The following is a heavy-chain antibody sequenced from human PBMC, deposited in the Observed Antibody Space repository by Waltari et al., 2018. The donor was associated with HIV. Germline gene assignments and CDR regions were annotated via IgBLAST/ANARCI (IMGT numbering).Heavy chain of an antibody. V-gene: IGHV3-7*01. CDR3: ARDNWNDGLDI. Sequence: EVQLVESGGGWVQPGGSLGLSCGAGGCSLCSYWMSWVRQAPGKGVKGVANIKQDGSEKYYVDSLKGRFPISRDNAKNSLYLQMNSLRAEDTAVYYCARDNWNDGLDIWGQGTMVTVSS. CDR1: GCSLCSYW. CDR2: IKQDGSEK. D-gene: IGHD1-1*01. J-gene: IGHJ3*02.